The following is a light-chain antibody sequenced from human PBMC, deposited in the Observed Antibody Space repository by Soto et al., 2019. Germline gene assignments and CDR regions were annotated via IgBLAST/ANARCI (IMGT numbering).Light chain of an antibody. Sequence: QSVLTQPPSASGTPGQRVTISCSGSSSNIASNTVNWYQQLPGTAPKLLIYSNNRRPSGVPDRFSGSKSGTSASLAISELQSEDEADYYCAAWDDSLNGVVFGGGTKLTVL. J-gene: IGLJ2*01. V-gene: IGLV1-44*01. CDR2: SNN. CDR1: SSNIASNT. CDR3: AAWDDSLNGVV.